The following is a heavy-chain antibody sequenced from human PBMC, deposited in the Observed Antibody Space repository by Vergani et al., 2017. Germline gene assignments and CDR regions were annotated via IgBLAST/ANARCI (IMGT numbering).Heavy chain of an antibody. Sequence: QVQLQESGPGLVKPSQTLSLTCTVSGASMSSVGYYWTWIRQSAGKRLEWIGDILGSGTANYNPSFQGRVSMSVATSKNQFSLTLSSVNAADTAVYYCARDLSDPYGEGNWFDPWGQGTLVTVSS. CDR1: GASMSSVGYY. CDR2: ILGSGTA. D-gene: IGHD4-17*01. CDR3: ARDLSDPYGEGNWFDP. J-gene: IGHJ5*02. V-gene: IGHV4-61*02.